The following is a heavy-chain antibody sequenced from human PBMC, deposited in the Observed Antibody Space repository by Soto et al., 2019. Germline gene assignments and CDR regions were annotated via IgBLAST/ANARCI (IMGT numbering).Heavy chain of an antibody. Sequence: PSETLSLTCTVAGGSISSSSYYWGWIRQPPGKGLEWIGSIFYSGSTYYNPSLKSRVTISVDTSKNQFSLKLSSVTAADTAVYYCARHLTYCSAGSCYSHFPYHGMEVWGHGTTVTVS. CDR2: IFYSGST. CDR1: GGSISSSSYY. D-gene: IGHD2-15*01. CDR3: ARHLTYCSAGSCYSHFPYHGMEV. V-gene: IGHV4-39*01. J-gene: IGHJ6*02.